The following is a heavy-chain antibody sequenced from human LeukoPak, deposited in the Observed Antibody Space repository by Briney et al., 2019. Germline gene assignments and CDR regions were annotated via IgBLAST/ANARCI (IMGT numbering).Heavy chain of an antibody. CDR1: GYRFSSYW. V-gene: IGHV5-51*01. CDR2: IYPGDSDT. J-gene: IGHJ4*02. CDR3: ARAWMVVPAADY. Sequence: GESLKISCKGSGYRFSSYWIGWVRQMPGQGLEWMGTIYPGDSDTRYSPSFQGQVTISADKSISSAYLQWSSLKASDTAMYYCARAWMVVPAADYWGQGTLVTVSS. D-gene: IGHD2-2*01.